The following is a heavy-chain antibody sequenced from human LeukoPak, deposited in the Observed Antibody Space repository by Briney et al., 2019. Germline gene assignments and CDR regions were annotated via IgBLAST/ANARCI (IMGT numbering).Heavy chain of an antibody. V-gene: IGHV3-53*01. CDR1: GFTVSSNY. CDR2: IYTDGST. CDR3: ARTPGIAVAGTGYFDY. J-gene: IGHJ4*02. Sequence: GGSLRLSCAASGFTVSSNYMSWVRQAPGKGLEWASVIYTDGSTYYADSVKGRFTISRDNSKNTLYLQMNSLRAEDTAVYYCARTPGIAVAGTGYFDYWGQGSLVTVSS. D-gene: IGHD6-19*01.